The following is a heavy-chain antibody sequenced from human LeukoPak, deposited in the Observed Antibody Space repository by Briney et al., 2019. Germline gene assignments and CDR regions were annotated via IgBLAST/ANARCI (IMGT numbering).Heavy chain of an antibody. CDR2: IHNSRGT. J-gene: IGHJ4*02. CDR1: GDYVTSDSYY. CDR3: AGGASNNGD. Sequence: PSETLSLTCTVSGDYVTSDSYYWSWIRQPPGKGLEWIGYIHNSRGTSYNPSLKSRVTMSVDTSKNQFSLRLSSVTAADTALYYCAGGASNNGDWGQGTLVTVSS. V-gene: IGHV4-61*01. D-gene: IGHD1/OR15-1a*01.